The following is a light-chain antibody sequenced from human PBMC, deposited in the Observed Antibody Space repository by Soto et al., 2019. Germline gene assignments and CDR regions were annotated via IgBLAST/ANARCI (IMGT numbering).Light chain of an antibody. J-gene: IGKJ5*01. Sequence: IRMTQSRSSCSASTGDRVTITCRVSQGISSYLAWYQQKPGKAPKLLIYAASTLQSVFPSRFSGSGSGTEFTLTISSLQPEDFATYYCQQLNSYPPTFGQGTRLEIK. V-gene: IGKV1-9*01. CDR3: QQLNSYPPT. CDR2: AAS. CDR1: QGISSY.